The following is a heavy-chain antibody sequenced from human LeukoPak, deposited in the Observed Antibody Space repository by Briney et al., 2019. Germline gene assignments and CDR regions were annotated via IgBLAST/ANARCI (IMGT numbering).Heavy chain of an antibody. CDR3: ARWRTATTGFDY. V-gene: IGHV4-39*01. Sequence: ETLCLTCTVSGGSISSNSYYWGWIRRPPGKGLEWIGSIYYSGSPYYNPSLKSRVTISVDTSKNQFSLKVISVTAADTAVYYCARWRTATTGFDYWGQGSPVTV. CDR1: GGSISSNSYY. D-gene: IGHD1-26*01. CDR2: IYYSGSP. J-gene: IGHJ4*02.